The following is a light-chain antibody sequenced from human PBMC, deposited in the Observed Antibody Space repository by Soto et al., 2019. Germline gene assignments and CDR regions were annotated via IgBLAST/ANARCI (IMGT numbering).Light chain of an antibody. CDR3: CSYAGSSTYV. V-gene: IGLV2-23*01. J-gene: IGLJ1*01. CDR1: SSDVGSYNL. Sequence: QSVLTQPASVSGSPGQSITISCTGTSSDVGSYNLVSWYQQHPGKAPKLMIYDDSKRPSGVSNRFSGSKSGNTASLTISGLQAEDEADYYCCSYAGSSTYVFGTGTKLTVL. CDR2: DDS.